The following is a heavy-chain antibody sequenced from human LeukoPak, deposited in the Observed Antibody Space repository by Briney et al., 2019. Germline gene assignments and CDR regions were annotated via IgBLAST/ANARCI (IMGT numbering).Heavy chain of an antibody. CDR3: ARGTPWFDP. V-gene: IGHV1-2*02. CDR1: GYPFTDYY. CDR2: INPKTGGT. Sequence: HWASMNVSCKASGYPFTDYYIYWLRQAPGQGPEWMGLINPKTGGTHFAQDFQARVTMTSDTSVSTAYLELSSLKSDDTAVYYCARGTPWFDPWGRGTLVTVSS. J-gene: IGHJ5*02.